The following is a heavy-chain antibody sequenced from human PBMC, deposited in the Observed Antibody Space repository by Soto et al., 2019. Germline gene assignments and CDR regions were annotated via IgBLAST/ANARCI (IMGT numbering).Heavy chain of an antibody. CDR1: GYTFTSYA. Sequence: ASVKVSCKASGYTFTSYAMHWVRQAPGQRLEWMGWINAGNGNTKYSQKFQGRVTITRDTSASTAYMELSSLRSEDTAVYYCARAVWGYCSGGSCSWFDPWGQGTLVTSPQ. J-gene: IGHJ5*02. CDR3: ARAVWGYCSGGSCSWFDP. V-gene: IGHV1-3*01. CDR2: INAGNGNT. D-gene: IGHD2-15*01.